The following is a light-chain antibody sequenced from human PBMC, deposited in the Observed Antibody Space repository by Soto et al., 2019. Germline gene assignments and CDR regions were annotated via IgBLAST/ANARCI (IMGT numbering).Light chain of an antibody. V-gene: IGKV1-9*01. CDR2: ATS. CDR3: QQYQSDTWT. Sequence: IQLTQSPSSLSASVGDRVTITCRASQGIGSYLAWYQQKPGKAPKLLIYATSTLQSGVPSRFSGSGSGTDFTLTISSLQPDDFATYYCQQYQSDTWTFGQGTTGDIK. CDR1: QGIGSY. J-gene: IGKJ1*01.